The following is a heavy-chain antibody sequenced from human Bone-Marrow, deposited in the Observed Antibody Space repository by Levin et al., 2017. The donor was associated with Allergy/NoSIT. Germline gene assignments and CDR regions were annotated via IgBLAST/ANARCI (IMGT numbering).Heavy chain of an antibody. J-gene: IGHJ4*02. Sequence: KTGGSLRLSCVASGFTLSIYSMHWVRQGPGKGLEWVSSISGDSNWIYYADSVKGRFTISRDNAKNSLYLQMNSLRAEDTAVYYCARSEPFTAAGSRPPLDYRGQGTLVTVSS. CDR2: ISGDSNWI. V-gene: IGHV3-21*01. CDR3: ARSEPFTAAGSRPPLDY. CDR1: GFTLSIYS. D-gene: IGHD6-13*01.